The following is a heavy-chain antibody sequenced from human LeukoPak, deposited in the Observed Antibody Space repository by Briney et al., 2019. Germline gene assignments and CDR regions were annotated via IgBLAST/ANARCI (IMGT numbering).Heavy chain of an antibody. D-gene: IGHD1-26*01. CDR3: ARSGSSFLFDY. Sequence: SETLSLTCAVSGYSISSGYYWGWIRQPPGKGLEWIGSIYHSGSTYYNPSLKSRVTISVDTSKNQFSLKLSSVTAADTAVYYCARSGSSFLFDYWGRGTLVTVSS. CDR2: IYHSGST. V-gene: IGHV4-38-2*01. J-gene: IGHJ4*02. CDR1: GYSISSGYY.